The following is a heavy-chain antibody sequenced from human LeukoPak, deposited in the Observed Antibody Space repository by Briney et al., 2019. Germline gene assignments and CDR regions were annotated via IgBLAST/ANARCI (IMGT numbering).Heavy chain of an antibody. CDR1: GGSISSYY. CDR3: ARTYYDFWSGYYNAFDT. CDR2: IYTSGST. J-gene: IGHJ3*02. D-gene: IGHD3-3*01. Sequence: SETLSLTCTVSGGSISSYYWSWIRQPAGKGLEWIGRIYTSGSTNYNPSLKSRVTMSVDTSKNQFSLKLSSVTAADTAVYYCARTYYDFWSGYYNAFDTWGQGTMVTVSS. V-gene: IGHV4-4*07.